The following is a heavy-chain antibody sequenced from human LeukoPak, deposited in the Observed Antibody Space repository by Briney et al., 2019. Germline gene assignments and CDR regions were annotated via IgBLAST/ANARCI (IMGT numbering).Heavy chain of an antibody. D-gene: IGHD6-13*01. J-gene: IGHJ6*02. CDR2: ISSNGGST. V-gene: IGHV3-64D*06. CDR1: GFTFSSYA. CDR3: VKGRSTSIAAAGTVRMDV. Sequence: PGGSLRLSCSASGFTFSSYAMHWVRQAPGKGLEYVSAISSNGGSTYYADSVKGRFTISRDNSKNTLYLQMSSLRAEDTAVYYCVKGRSTSIAAAGTVRMDVWGQGTTVTVSS.